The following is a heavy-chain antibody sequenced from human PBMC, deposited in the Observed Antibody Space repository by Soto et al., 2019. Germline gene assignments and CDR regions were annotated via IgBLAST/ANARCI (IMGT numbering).Heavy chain of an antibody. J-gene: IGHJ3*02. D-gene: IGHD2-15*01. CDR1: GGTFSSYA. CDR3: ARGGIVVVVAAPDALDI. V-gene: IGHV1-69*13. Sequence: SVKVSCKASGGTFSSYAISWVRQAPGQGLEWMGGIIPIFGTANYAQKFQGRVTITADESTSTAYMELSSLRSEDTAVYYCARGGIVVVVAAPDALDIWGHGTMVNVS. CDR2: IIPIFGTA.